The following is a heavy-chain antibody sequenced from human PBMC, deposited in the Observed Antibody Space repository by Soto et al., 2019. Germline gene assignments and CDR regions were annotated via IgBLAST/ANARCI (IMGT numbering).Heavy chain of an antibody. CDR2: ISTTGSDK. D-gene: IGHD3-22*01. V-gene: IGHV3-21*01. Sequence: PGGSLRLSCADFGFTFSSHGMNWVRQAPGKGLEWVSSISTTGSDKSYADSVKGRFTISRDNAKNSLYLQMTSLRVDDTAVYYWAQGYDIVAVLITIRVAYLDCWGQGVLVTVSS. J-gene: IGHJ4*02. CDR3: AQGYDIVAVLITIRVAYLDC. CDR1: GFTFSSHG.